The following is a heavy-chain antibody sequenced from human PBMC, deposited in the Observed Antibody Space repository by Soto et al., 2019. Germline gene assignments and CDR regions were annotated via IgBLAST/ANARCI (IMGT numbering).Heavy chain of an antibody. J-gene: IGHJ4*02. CDR1: GGTFSTSA. CDR3: ARGLEYSTGWDYFDY. D-gene: IGHD6-19*01. Sequence: QVRLVQSGPEVRKPGFSVKVSCKASGGTFSTSAISWVRQAPGQGLEWVGGIVPIFGPEKYAPKFQGRVTISADKSTNTFYMELGSLRSEDTAVYYCARGLEYSTGWDYFDYWGQGTLVTVSS. V-gene: IGHV1-69*06. CDR2: IVPIFGPE.